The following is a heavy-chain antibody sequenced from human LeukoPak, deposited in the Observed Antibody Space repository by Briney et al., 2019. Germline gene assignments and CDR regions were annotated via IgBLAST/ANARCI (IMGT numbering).Heavy chain of an antibody. Sequence: SETLSLTCTVSGGSISSYYWSWIRQPQGKGLEWIGYIYYSGSTNYNPSLKSRVTISVDTSKNQFSLKLSSVTAADTAVYYCASGDGYNYWDWFDPWGQGTLVTVSS. D-gene: IGHD5-24*01. CDR1: GGSISSYY. J-gene: IGHJ5*02. CDR3: ASGDGYNYWDWFDP. V-gene: IGHV4-59*01. CDR2: IYYSGST.